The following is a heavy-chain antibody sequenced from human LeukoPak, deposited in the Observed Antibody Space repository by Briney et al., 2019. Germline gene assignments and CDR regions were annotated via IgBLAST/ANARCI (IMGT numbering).Heavy chain of an antibody. V-gene: IGHV3-53*01. Sequence: PGGSVRLSCAASGFTVSSNYMSGVRQAPGKGLEWVSVMYSGGSTCYADSGEGRFTISRDNSKNTLYLQMNSLRAEDTAVYYCARRGGGYYDSSGYYPDYFDYWGQGTLVTVSS. CDR2: MYSGGST. CDR1: GFTVSSNY. D-gene: IGHD3-22*01. CDR3: ARRGGGYYDSSGYYPDYFDY. J-gene: IGHJ4*02.